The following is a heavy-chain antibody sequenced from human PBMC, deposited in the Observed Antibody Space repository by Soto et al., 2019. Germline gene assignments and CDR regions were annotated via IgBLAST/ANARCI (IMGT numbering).Heavy chain of an antibody. CDR3: ARDPRGYSYALGYYYYGMDV. D-gene: IGHD5-18*01. J-gene: IGHJ6*02. CDR1: GGTFSSYT. Sequence: GASVKVSCKASGGTFSSYTISWVRQAPGQGLEWMGRIIPILGIANYAQKFQGRVTITADKSTSTAYMELSSLRSEDTAVYYCARDPRGYSYALGYYYYGMDVWGQGTTVTVSS. V-gene: IGHV1-69*04. CDR2: IIPILGIA.